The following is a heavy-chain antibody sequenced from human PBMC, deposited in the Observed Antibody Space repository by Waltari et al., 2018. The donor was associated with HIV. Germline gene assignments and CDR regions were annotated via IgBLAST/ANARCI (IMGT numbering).Heavy chain of an antibody. CDR2: ISWNSGSI. D-gene: IGHD6-19*01. Sequence: EVQLVESGGGLVQPGRSLRLSCAASGSPFDDYAMHWVRQPPGKGLEWVSGISWNSGSIDYADSVKGRFTISRDNTKNSLYLQMNSVRAEDTALYYCAKDRGPFIAVAGTWGQGTLVTVSS. CDR3: AKDRGPFIAVAGT. J-gene: IGHJ5*02. CDR1: GSPFDDYA. V-gene: IGHV3-9*01.